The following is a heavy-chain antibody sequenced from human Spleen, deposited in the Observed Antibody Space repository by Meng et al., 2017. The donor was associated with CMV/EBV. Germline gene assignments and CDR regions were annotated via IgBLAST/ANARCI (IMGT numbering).Heavy chain of an antibody. CDR1: GGDVSSPSHY. Sequence: SETLSLTCTVSGGDVSSPSHYWGWIRQPPGKGLEFLGYIYYTGTTNFNPSSRGRLTISIDTSENQFSLTLTSVTAADTAVYYCARTGTSSAMAIYYLDYWGPGTLVTVSS. J-gene: IGHJ4*02. D-gene: IGHD1-1*01. V-gene: IGHV4-61*01. CDR3: ARTGTSSAMAIYYLDY. CDR2: IYYTGTT.